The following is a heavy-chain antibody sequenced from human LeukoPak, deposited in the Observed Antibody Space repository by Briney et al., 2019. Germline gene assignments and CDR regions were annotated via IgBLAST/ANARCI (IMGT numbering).Heavy chain of an antibody. CDR3: ARGTLYSGWSYYFDY. CDR2: INPNSGGT. D-gene: IGHD6-19*01. V-gene: IGHV1-2*02. CDR1: GYTFTGYY. Sequence: ASVKVSCKASGYTFTGYYMHWVRQAPGQGLEWMGWINPNSGGTSYAQKFQGRVTMTRDTSISTAYMELSRLRSDDTAMHYCARGTLYSGWSYYFDYWGQGSQVTVSS. J-gene: IGHJ4*02.